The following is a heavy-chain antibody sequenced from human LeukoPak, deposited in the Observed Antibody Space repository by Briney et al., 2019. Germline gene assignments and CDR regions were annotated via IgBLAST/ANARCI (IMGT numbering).Heavy chain of an antibody. CDR3: AKDSGYSYGYDN. D-gene: IGHD5-18*01. V-gene: IGHV3-30*02. Sequence: GGSLRLSCAASGFTFISYGMHWVRQAPGKGLEWVAFIRYDVSNKYYADSVKGRFTISRDNSKNTLYLQMNSLRAEDTAVYYCAKDSGYSYGYDNWGQGTLVTVSS. J-gene: IGHJ4*02. CDR2: IRYDVSNK. CDR1: GFTFISYG.